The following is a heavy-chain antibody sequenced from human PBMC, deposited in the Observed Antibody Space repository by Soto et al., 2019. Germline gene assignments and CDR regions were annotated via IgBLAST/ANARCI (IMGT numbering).Heavy chain of an antibody. J-gene: IGHJ4*02. CDR3: AKRFTIFGMVKLSPDIDY. CDR1: GFTFSSHA. V-gene: IGHV3-23*01. D-gene: IGHD3-3*01. CDR2: ISGSGSNT. Sequence: EVQLLESGGRLVQPGGSLRLSCAASGFTFSSHAMSWVRQAPGKGLEWVSGISGSGSNTYYADSVKGRFTISRDNSKNTLYLQMSSLRAEDTALYCCAKRFTIFGMVKLSPDIDYWGQGTLVTVSS.